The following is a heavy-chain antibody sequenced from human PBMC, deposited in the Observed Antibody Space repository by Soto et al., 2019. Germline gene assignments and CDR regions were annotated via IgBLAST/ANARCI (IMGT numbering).Heavy chain of an antibody. CDR2: VYQSAST. J-gene: IGHJ4*02. Sequence: PSAALSLTCFIYDASFSGYYSKLLLHLPLNLLEPICAVYQSASTKHNPSLSTRVTMSVDTSKNQLSLNLTSVTAADTAVYYCARGSTLFGPVLSDWGQGRVVTVSS. CDR1: DASFSGYY. D-gene: IGHD3-3*01. CDR3: ARGSTLFGPVLSD. V-gene: IGHV4-34*01.